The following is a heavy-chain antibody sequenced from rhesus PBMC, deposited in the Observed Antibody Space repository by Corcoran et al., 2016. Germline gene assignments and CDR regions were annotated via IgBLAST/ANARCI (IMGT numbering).Heavy chain of an antibody. Sequence: QVQLQESGPGLVKPSETLSLTCAVSGGSISADYYWSWIRQPPGKGLELIGYIYGSSGGTNYNPSLKNRVTMSIDTAKDQFSLELSSVTAADTAVYYCASIAGTTGFVVFDYWGQGVLVTVSS. CDR2: IYGSSGGT. CDR1: GGSISADYY. CDR3: ASIAGTTGFVVFDY. J-gene: IGHJ4*01. D-gene: IGHD1-20*01. V-gene: IGHV4-106*01.